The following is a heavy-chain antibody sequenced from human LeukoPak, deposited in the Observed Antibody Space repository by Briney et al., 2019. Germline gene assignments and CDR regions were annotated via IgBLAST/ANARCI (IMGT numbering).Heavy chain of an antibody. CDR2: VSPYNGNT. CDR1: GYTFTDYD. V-gene: IGHV1-18*01. D-gene: IGHD3-10*01. J-gene: IGHJ4*02. Sequence: ASVTVSRKTSGYTFTDYDITWVGQAPGQGLEGMGMVSPYNGNTYYSHRFQGRVTISNDTSTGTAYMDLRNMRDDDTAMYYCARNGRVRRVVKDLFEYWGQGTLVAVSS. CDR3: ARNGRVRRVVKDLFEY.